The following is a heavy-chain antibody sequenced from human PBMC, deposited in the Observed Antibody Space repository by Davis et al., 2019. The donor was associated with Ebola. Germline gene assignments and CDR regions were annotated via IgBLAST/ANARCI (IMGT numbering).Heavy chain of an antibody. J-gene: IGHJ6*02. CDR2: VDPKAGKT. CDR1: GYSFSDYD. V-gene: IGHV1-69-2*01. CDR3: TTLDILTAYVPYAMDV. D-gene: IGHD3-9*01. Sequence: AASVKVSCKGSGYSFSDYDIHWVQWAPGKGLEWVGIVDPKAGKTVYAKKFQDRVTITADRSTDTVYMELSSLRFEDAAVYYCTTLDILTAYVPYAMDVWGQGTTVTVS.